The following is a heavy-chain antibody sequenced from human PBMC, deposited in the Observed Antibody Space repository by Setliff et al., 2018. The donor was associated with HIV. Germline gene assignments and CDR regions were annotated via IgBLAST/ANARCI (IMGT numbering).Heavy chain of an antibody. J-gene: IGHJ4*02. CDR1: GGSISSFY. V-gene: IGHV4-59*01. D-gene: IGHD5-18*01. Sequence: SETLSLTCTVSGGSISSFYWTWIRQPPGKGLEWIGYTYYSGSTNYNPSLKSRLTISVDTSKNQVSLKLSSVTAADPALYYCARAGSYGWDYWGQGTLVTVSS. CDR2: TYYSGST. CDR3: ARAGSYGWDY.